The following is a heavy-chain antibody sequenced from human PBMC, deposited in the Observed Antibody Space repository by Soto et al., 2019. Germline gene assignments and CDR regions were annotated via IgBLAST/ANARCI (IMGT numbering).Heavy chain of an antibody. J-gene: IGHJ6*02. CDR3: ARGDRGGSGSPASYYYSGWDV. CDR2: ISAGGDMT. D-gene: IGHD3-10*01. Sequence: DVQLLESGGHWVQPGGSLRLSFSASGFTLSSYAMSWVRQAPGKGLEWVSSISAGGDMTYNSDSVRGRCTISRDNSNNALFLQMHNLRIEDTALYYCARGDRGGSGSPASYYYSGWDVWGQGATVIVS. CDR1: GFTLSSYA. V-gene: IGHV3-23*01.